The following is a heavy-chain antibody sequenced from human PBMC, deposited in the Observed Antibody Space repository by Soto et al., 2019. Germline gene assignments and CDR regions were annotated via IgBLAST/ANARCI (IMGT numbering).Heavy chain of an antibody. CDR2: IIPSCGTA. V-gene: IGHV1-69*06. J-gene: IGHJ6*02. D-gene: IGHD2-2*01. Sequence: SVKVSCKASGGTFSSYAISWVRQAPGQGGEWMGGIIPSCGTANYAQKFQGRVTITADKSTSTAYRELSSLISEDTAVYYNARDGGSSTSCYVCAYYYGMDVWGQGTTVTVSS. CDR1: GGTFSSYA. CDR3: ARDGGSSTSCYVCAYYYGMDV.